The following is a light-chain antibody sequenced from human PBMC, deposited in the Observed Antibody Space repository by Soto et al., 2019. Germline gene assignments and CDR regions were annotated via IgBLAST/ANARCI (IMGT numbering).Light chain of an antibody. Sequence: QSVLTQPASVCGSPGQSMTISCTGTSSDVGTYNYVSWYQQHPGKAPKVMIYEVTYRPSGVSNRFSGSKPGNTASLTISGLQAEDEAEYYCSSYTGSSTLYVFGTGTKVTVL. V-gene: IGLV2-14*01. CDR1: SSDVGTYNY. CDR2: EVT. J-gene: IGLJ1*01. CDR3: SSYTGSSTLYV.